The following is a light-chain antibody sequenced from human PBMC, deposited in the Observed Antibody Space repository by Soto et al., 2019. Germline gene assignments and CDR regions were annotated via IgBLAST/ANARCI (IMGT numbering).Light chain of an antibody. V-gene: IGKV3-20*01. CDR3: KKYVSPLFP. CDR1: QSVSSSY. J-gene: IGKJ3*01. Sequence: EIVLTQSPGTLSLSPGERATLSCRASQSVSSSYLAWYQQKPGQAPRLLIYGASSRATGIPDRFSGSGSGKDFTLTTSRLELEDFAVYYCKKYVSPLFPFAPGTKVNTK. CDR2: GAS.